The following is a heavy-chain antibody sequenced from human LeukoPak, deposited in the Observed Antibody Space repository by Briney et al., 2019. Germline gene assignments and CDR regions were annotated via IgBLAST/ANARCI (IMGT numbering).Heavy chain of an antibody. J-gene: IGHJ6*03. CDR2: INPNSGGT. V-gene: IGHV1-2*02. CDR1: GYTFTGYY. CDR3: ARGDLLRSYYYMDV. Sequence: APVNVSCKASGYTFTGYYTHWVRQAPGQGLEWMGWINPNSGGTNYAQKFQGRVTMTRDTSISTAYMELSGLRSDGTAVYYCARGDLLRSYYYMDVWGKGTTVTVSS. D-gene: IGHD4-17*01.